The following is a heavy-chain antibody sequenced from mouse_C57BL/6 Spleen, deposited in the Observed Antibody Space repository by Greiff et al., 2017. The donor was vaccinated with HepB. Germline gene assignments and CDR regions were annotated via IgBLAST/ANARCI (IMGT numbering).Heavy chain of an antibody. J-gene: IGHJ4*01. CDR3: ARRVYDYDGAMDY. CDR1: GSTFTTYP. Sequence: QVQLQQSGAALVKPGASVKMSCKASGSTFTTYPIAWMKQNHGKSLEWIGHFHPYNDDTKYNEKFKGTATLTVEKSSSTVYLELSRLTSDDSAVYYYARRVYDYDGAMDYWGQGTTVTVAS. CDR2: FHPYNDDT. D-gene: IGHD2-4*01. V-gene: IGHV1-47*01.